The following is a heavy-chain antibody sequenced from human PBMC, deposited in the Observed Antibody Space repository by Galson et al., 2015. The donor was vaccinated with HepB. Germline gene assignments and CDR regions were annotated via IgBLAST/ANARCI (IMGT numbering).Heavy chain of an antibody. D-gene: IGHD3-22*01. Sequence: SVKVSCKASGYTFTKFGISWVRQAPGQGLEWVGWISTYNGNTNYAQKVQGRVTMTTDTSTSTVYMELRSLKSDDTAMYYCAREDDSMCSFAAYDFWGQGTMVTVSS. CDR1: GYTFTKFG. J-gene: IGHJ3*01. CDR2: ISTYNGNT. V-gene: IGHV1-18*01. CDR3: AREDDSMCSFAAYDF.